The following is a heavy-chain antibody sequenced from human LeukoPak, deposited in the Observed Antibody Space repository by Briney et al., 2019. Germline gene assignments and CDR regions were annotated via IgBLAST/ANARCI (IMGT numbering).Heavy chain of an antibody. V-gene: IGHV1-8*01. Sequence: ASVKVSCKASGYTFTSYDINWVRQAPGQGLEWMGWMNPNSGNTGYAQKSQGRVTMTRNTSISTAYMELSSLRSEDTAVYYCARTISHTSSSWFLYYYYYMDVWGKGTTVTISS. CDR3: ARTISHTSSSWFLYYYYYMDV. D-gene: IGHD6-13*01. CDR2: MNPNSGNT. CDR1: GYTFTSYD. J-gene: IGHJ6*03.